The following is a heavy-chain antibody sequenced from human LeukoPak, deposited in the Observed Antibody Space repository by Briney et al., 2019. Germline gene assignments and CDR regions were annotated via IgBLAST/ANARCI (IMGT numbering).Heavy chain of an antibody. V-gene: IGHV3-23*01. CDR3: AKVSSGSLSEYFQH. J-gene: IGHJ1*01. CDR1: GFAISSYG. Sequence: GGTLRLSRAASGFAISSYGMNWVRQAPGKGPEWVSGMSGSDGYTYYADSVKGRFTISRDNSKNTLYLQMNSLRAEDTAVYYCAKVSSGSLSEYFQHWGQGTLVTVSS. CDR2: MSGSDGYT. D-gene: IGHD1-26*01.